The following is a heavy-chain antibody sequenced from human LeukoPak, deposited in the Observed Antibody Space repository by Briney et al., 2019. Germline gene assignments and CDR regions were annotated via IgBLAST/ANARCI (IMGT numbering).Heavy chain of an antibody. J-gene: IGHJ6*02. CDR1: GFTFSSYS. V-gene: IGHV3-30*18. CDR2: ISYDGSNK. Sequence: QAGGSLRLSCAASGFTFSSYSMNWVRQAPGKGLEWVAVISYDGSNKYYADSVKGRFTISRDNSKNTLYLQMNSLRAEDTAVYYCAKDPDVWGQGTTVTVSS. CDR3: AKDPDV.